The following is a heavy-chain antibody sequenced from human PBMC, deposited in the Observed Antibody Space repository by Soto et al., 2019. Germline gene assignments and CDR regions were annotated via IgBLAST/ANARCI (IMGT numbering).Heavy chain of an antibody. CDR2: IYPGDSDT. CDR3: ARLSYYYGSGSYYQFYMDV. J-gene: IGHJ6*03. D-gene: IGHD3-10*01. CDR1: GYSFTSYW. V-gene: IGHV5-51*01. Sequence: PGASLKISCKGSGYSFTSYWIGWVRQMPGKGLEWMGIIYPGDSDTRYSPSFQGQVTISADKSISTAYLQWSSLKASDTAMYYCARLSYYYGSGSYYQFYMDVWGKGTTVTVSS.